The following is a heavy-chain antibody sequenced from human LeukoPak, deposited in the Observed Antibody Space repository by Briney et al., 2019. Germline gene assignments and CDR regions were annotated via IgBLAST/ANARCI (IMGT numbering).Heavy chain of an antibody. J-gene: IGHJ5*01. V-gene: IGHV3-7*01. D-gene: IGHD3-10*01. Sequence: GGSLRLSCAAPGFSFSRYWMNWVRQAPGKGLGWVANIKGDGHEKNYVDSVKGRSSISGDTARNSLYLQMDSLRAEDTAVYYCAKEGAYPIITYDSWGQGALVTVSS. CDR3: AKEGAYPIITYDS. CDR2: IKGDGHEK. CDR1: GFSFSRYW.